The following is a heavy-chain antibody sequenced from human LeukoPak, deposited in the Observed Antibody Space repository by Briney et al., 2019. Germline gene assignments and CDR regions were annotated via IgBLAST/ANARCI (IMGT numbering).Heavy chain of an antibody. CDR1: GRSISSYY. CDR2: IYYSGSN. Sequence: SETLSLTCTVSGRSISSYYWSWIRQPPGKGLEWIGYIYYSGSNNYNPSLKSRVTISVDTSKNQFFLKLSSVTAADTAVYYCARDHYIAGTQYYYYYMDVWGKGTTVTVSS. J-gene: IGHJ6*03. CDR3: ARDHYIAGTQYYYYYMDV. V-gene: IGHV4-59*01. D-gene: IGHD1-1*01.